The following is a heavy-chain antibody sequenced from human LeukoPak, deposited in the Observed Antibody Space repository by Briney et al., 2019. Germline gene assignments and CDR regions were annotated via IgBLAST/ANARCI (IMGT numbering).Heavy chain of an antibody. Sequence: GGSLRLSCAASGFTFSSYGMHWVRQAPGKGLEWVAFIRYDGSNKYYADSVKGRFTISRDNSKNTLYLQMNSLRAEDTAAYYCAKATRGITIFGVVTDGYYFDYWGQGTLVTVSS. J-gene: IGHJ4*02. CDR3: AKATRGITIFGVVTDGYYFDY. CDR2: IRYDGSNK. CDR1: GFTFSSYG. D-gene: IGHD3-3*01. V-gene: IGHV3-30*02.